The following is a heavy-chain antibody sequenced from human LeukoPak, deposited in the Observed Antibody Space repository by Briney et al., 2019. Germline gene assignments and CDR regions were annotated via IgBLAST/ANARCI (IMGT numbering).Heavy chain of an antibody. D-gene: IGHD6-13*01. V-gene: IGHV3-23*01. CDR2: ISGSGGST. CDR1: GFTFSSYA. CDR3: VKDGQWGSSSGYNDY. Sequence: GGSLRLSCAASGFTFSSYAMSWVRQAPGKGLEWVSAISGSGGSTYYADSVKGRFTISRDNSKNTLYLQMNSLRAEDTAVYYRVKDGQWGSSSGYNDYWGQGTLVTVSS. J-gene: IGHJ4*02.